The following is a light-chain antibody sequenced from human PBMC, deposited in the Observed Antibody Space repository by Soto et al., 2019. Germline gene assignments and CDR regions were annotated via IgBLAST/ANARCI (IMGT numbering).Light chain of an antibody. CDR3: QQRSNWPST. CDR1: QSVSSY. CDR2: DAS. J-gene: IGKJ4*01. Sequence: EIVLTQSPATLSLSPGERATLSCRASQSVSSYLAWYQQKPGQAPRLLMYDASNRATGIPARFSGSGSGTDFTLTISSREPEDFAVYYCQQRSNWPSTFGGGTKVEIK. V-gene: IGKV3-11*01.